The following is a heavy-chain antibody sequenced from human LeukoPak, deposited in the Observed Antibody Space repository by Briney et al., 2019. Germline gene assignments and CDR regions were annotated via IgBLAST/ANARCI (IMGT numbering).Heavy chain of an antibody. CDR2: ISSSGGTI. Sequence: GGSLRLSCAASGLTFSDYFLSWIRQPPGKGLEWVSHISSSGGTIYYADSVKGRFTISRDNAKNSLYLQMNSLRAEDTAVYYFAKGHKRFFDYWGQGALVTVSP. CDR3: AKGHKRFFDY. CDR1: GLTFSDYF. J-gene: IGHJ4*02. D-gene: IGHD4-17*01. V-gene: IGHV3-11*01.